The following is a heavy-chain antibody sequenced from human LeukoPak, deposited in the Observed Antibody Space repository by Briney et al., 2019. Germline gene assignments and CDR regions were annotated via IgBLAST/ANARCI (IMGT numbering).Heavy chain of an antibody. CDR3: ARDSEDSSGWYELAFDY. Sequence: GGSVKVSCKVSGYTLTELSMHWVRQAPGKGLAWMGGFDPEDGETIYAQKFQGRVTMTEETSTDTAYMELSRLRSEDTAVYYCARDSEDSSGWYELAFDYWGQGTLVTVSS. D-gene: IGHD6-19*01. J-gene: IGHJ4*02. V-gene: IGHV1-24*01. CDR2: FDPEDGET. CDR1: GYTLTELS.